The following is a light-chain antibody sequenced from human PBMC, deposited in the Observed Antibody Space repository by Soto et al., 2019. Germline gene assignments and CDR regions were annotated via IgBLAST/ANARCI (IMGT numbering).Light chain of an antibody. V-gene: IGLV2-8*01. Sequence: QSALTQPPSASGSPGQSVTISCTGTKSDIGVYDFVSWYQHHPGKAPRLIIYEVVQRPSGVPDRFSGSKSGNTASLTVSGLQAADEADYFCKSYAGRNTYVFGSGNKVTVL. CDR3: KSYAGRNTYV. CDR2: EVV. CDR1: KSDIGVYDF. J-gene: IGLJ1*01.